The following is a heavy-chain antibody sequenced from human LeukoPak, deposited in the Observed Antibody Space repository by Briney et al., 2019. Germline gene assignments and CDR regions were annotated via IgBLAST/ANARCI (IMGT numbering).Heavy chain of an antibody. Sequence: SETLSLTCAVYGGSFSGYYWSWIRQPPGKGLEWIGEINHSGSTNYNPSLKSRVTISVDTSKNQFSLKLSSVTAADTAVYYCARRREFYSSVWVRRGAFDIWGQGTMVTVSS. CDR3: ARRREFYSSVWVRRGAFDI. V-gene: IGHV4-34*01. CDR1: GGSFSGYY. D-gene: IGHD6-19*01. J-gene: IGHJ3*02. CDR2: INHSGST.